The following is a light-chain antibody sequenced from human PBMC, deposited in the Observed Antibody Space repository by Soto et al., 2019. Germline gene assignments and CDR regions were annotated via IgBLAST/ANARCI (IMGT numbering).Light chain of an antibody. CDR3: QQYHNYPRT. J-gene: IGKJ1*01. CDR1: QSISSW. CDR2: DAP. Sequence: DIQMTQSPSTLSASVGDRVTITCRASQSISSWLAWYQHKPGKAPKLLISDAPNLESGVPSRFSGSGSGTEFTLTISSLQADDFAIYYCQQYHNYPRTFGQGTKVEIK. V-gene: IGKV1-5*01.